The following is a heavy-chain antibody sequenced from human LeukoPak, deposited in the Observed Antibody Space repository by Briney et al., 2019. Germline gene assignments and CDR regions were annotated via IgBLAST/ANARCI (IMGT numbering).Heavy chain of an antibody. V-gene: IGHV1-2*02. CDR3: ARARGRTRGSYYAGY. J-gene: IGHJ4*02. Sequence: GASVKVSRKASVYTFTGYYMHWVRQAPGQGLEWMGWINPNSGGTNYAQKFQGRVTMTRDTSISTAYMELSRLRSDDTDVYYCARARGRTRGSYYAGYWGQGTLVTVSS. CDR2: INPNSGGT. CDR1: VYTFTGYY. D-gene: IGHD1-26*01.